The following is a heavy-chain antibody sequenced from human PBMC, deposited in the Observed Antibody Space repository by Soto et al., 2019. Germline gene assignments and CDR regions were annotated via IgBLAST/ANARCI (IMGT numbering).Heavy chain of an antibody. J-gene: IGHJ6*02. CDR3: ARDSFRDTGMAYYYYGMDV. D-gene: IGHD5-18*01. CDR1: GGSINSGGYY. Sequence: SETLSLTCTVSGGSINSGGYYWTWIRQHPGKGLEWIGYIYYIGSTYYNPSLKSRVTISVDTSKNQFSLKLSSVTAADTAVYYCARDSFRDTGMAYYYYGMDVWGRGTTVTVSS. CDR2: IYYIGST. V-gene: IGHV4-31*03.